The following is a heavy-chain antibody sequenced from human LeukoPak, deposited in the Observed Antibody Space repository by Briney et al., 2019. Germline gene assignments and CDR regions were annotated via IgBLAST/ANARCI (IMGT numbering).Heavy chain of an antibody. Sequence: GASVKVSCKASGYTFTSYGISWVRHAPGQGLEWMGWISAYNGNTNYAQKLQGRVTMTTDTSTSTAYMELRSLRSDDTAVYYCARSRDSSGWPDAFDIWGQGTMVTVSS. D-gene: IGHD6-19*01. CDR2: ISAYNGNT. V-gene: IGHV1-18*01. CDR3: ARSRDSSGWPDAFDI. J-gene: IGHJ3*02. CDR1: GYTFTSYG.